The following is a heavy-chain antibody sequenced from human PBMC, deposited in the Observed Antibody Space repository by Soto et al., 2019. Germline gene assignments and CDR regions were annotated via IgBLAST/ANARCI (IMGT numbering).Heavy chain of an antibody. CDR2: INHSGSI. D-gene: IGHD1-26*01. J-gene: IGHJ4*02. CDR3: ARGRGGSYPRLVY. CDR1: GDSISSDYYH. Sequence: SETLSLTCTVSGDSISSDYYHWTWIRQSPGKGLEWIGDINHSGSILYNPSLKSRVTISVDTSKNQFSLKLSSVTAADTAVYYCARGRGGSYPRLVYWGQGTLVTVSS. V-gene: IGHV4-30-4*08.